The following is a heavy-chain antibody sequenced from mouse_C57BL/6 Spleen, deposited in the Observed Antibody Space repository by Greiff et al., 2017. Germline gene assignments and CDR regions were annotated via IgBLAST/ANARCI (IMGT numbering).Heavy chain of an antibody. CDR3: IHWNYYAMDY. J-gene: IGHJ4*01. Sequence: VQLQQSGAELVRPGASVKLSCTASGFNIKDDYMHWVKQRPEQGLEWIGWIDPENGDTEYASKFQGKATITADTSSNTAYLQLSSLTSEDTAVYYCIHWNYYAMDYWGQGTSVTVSS. V-gene: IGHV14-4*01. D-gene: IGHD1-2*01. CDR2: IDPENGDT. CDR1: GFNIKDDY.